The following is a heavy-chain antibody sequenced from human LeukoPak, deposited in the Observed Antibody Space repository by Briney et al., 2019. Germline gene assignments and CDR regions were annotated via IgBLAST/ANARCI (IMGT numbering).Heavy chain of an antibody. Sequence: ASVKVSCKASGYTFTSYGISWVRQAPGQGLEWMGWISAYNGNTNYAQKLQGTVTMTTDTSTSTAYMELRSLRSDDTAVYYCARDRYSGSYLASNWFDPWGQGTLVTVSS. V-gene: IGHV1-18*01. CDR3: ARDRYSGSYLASNWFDP. D-gene: IGHD1-26*01. CDR1: GYTFTSYG. J-gene: IGHJ5*02. CDR2: ISAYNGNT.